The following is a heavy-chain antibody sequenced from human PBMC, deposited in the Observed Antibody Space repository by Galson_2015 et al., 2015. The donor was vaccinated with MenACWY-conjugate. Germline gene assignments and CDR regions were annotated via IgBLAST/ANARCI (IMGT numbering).Heavy chain of an antibody. V-gene: IGHV5-51*01. CDR2: IYPGDSDT. Sequence: QSGAEAKKPGESLTISSKGSGYTFTTNWIGWVRHMPGKGLEWMATIYPGDSDTRYPPSFQGLVTISADKPINTAYLQWGSLEASDTAMYYCARQGFGSSSLDYWGQGTLVTVSS. J-gene: IGHJ4*02. D-gene: IGHD6-6*01. CDR1: GYTFTTNW. CDR3: ARQGFGSSSLDY.